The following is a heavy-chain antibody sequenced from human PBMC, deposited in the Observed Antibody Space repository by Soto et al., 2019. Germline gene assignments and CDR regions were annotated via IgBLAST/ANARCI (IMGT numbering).Heavy chain of an antibody. CDR3: ARGGGSTNWKRHNWLDP. Sequence: SETLSLTCTVSGDSSSSGDYYWIWIRHPPGKGLEWIGYIYYSGNTYYNPSLKSRITISVDTSKNQFSLKLSSVTAADTAVYYCARGGGSTNWKRHNWLDPWGQGTLVTVSS. D-gene: IGHD2-2*01. V-gene: IGHV4-30-4*01. CDR2: IYYSGNT. J-gene: IGHJ5*02. CDR1: GDSSSSGDYY.